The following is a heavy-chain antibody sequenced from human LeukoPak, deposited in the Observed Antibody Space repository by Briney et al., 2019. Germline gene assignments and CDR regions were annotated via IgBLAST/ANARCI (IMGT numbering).Heavy chain of an antibody. V-gene: IGHV4-39*07. CDR3: ASLDVQGSYRPDY. J-gene: IGHJ4*02. D-gene: IGHD2-15*01. CDR2: IFYSGST. CDR1: GGSISTSNYY. Sequence: PSETLSLTCTVSGGSISTSNYYWGWIRQPPGKGLEWIGNIFYSGSTYYSPSLKSRVTISLDTSRNQFSLKLNSVTAADTAVYYCASLDVQGSYRPDYWGQGTLVTVSS.